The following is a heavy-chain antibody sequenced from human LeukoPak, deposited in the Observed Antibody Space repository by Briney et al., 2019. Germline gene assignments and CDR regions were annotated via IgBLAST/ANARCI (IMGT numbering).Heavy chain of an antibody. D-gene: IGHD2-15*01. CDR1: GGSFSGYY. CDR2: INHSGST. CDR3: ARLRGYCSGGSCYRSYYYYYYMDV. Sequence: EPSETLSLTCAVYGGSFSGYYWSWIRQPPGKGLEWIGEINHSGSTNYNPSLKSRVTISVDTSKNQFSLKLSSVTAADTAVYYCARLRGYCSGGSCYRSYYYYYYMDVWGKGTTVTVSS. V-gene: IGHV4-34*01. J-gene: IGHJ6*03.